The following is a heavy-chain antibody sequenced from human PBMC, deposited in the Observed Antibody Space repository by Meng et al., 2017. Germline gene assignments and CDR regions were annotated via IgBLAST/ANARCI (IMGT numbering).Heavy chain of an antibody. J-gene: IGHJ3*02. CDR3: ASHGETCSGDCYSPDAFDI. CDR1: GFTFSSYA. Sequence: GESLKISCAASGFTFSSYAMHWVRQAPGKGLEWVAVISYDGSNKYYADSVKGRFTISRDNSKNTLYLQMNSLRAEDTAVYYCASHGETCSGDCYSPDAFDIWGQGTMVTVSS. V-gene: IGHV3-30*01. CDR2: ISYDGSNK. D-gene: IGHD2-21*02.